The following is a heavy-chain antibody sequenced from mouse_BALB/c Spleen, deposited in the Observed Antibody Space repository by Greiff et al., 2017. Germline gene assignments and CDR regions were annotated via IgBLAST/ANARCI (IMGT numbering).Heavy chain of an antibody. D-gene: IGHD3-1*01. J-gene: IGHJ3*01. CDR3: ARIKGGATVAY. CDR1: GFNIKDTY. CDR2: IDPANGNT. Sequence: EVQLQESGAELVKPGASVKLSCTASGFNIKDTYMHWVKQRPEQGLEWIGRIDPANGNTKYDPKFQGKATITADTSSNTAYLQLSSLTSEDTTVYYCARIKGGATVAYWGQGTLVTVSA. V-gene: IGHV14-3*02.